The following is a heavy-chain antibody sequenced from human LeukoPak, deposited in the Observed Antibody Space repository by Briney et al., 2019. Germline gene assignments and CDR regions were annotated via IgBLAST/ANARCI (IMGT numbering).Heavy chain of an antibody. CDR3: ATVTIFGVVMRGGAFDI. V-gene: IGHV1-24*01. CDR2: FDPEDGET. CDR1: GHTLTELS. Sequence: ASVKVSCKVSGHTLTELSMHWVRQAPGKGLEWMGGFDPEDGETIYAQKFQGRVIMTEDTSTDTAYMELSSLRSEDTAVYYCATVTIFGVVMRGGAFDIWGQGTMVTVSS. J-gene: IGHJ3*02. D-gene: IGHD3-3*01.